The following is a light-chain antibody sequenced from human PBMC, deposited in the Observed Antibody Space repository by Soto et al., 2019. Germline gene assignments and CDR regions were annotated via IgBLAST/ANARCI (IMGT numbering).Light chain of an antibody. V-gene: IGLV2-11*01. CDR2: DVS. CDR1: SSDVGGYNY. CDR3: CSYAGSFVV. Sequence: QSALTQPRSVSGSPGQSVTLSCTGTSSDVGGYNYVSWYQQHSGKAPKLVIFDVSQPPSRVPDRFSGSKSGNTASLTISGLQAEHEADYFCCSYAGSFVVFGGGTKLTVL. J-gene: IGLJ2*01.